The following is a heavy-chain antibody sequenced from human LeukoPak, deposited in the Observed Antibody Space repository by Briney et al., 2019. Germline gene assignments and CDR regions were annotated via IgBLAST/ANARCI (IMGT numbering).Heavy chain of an antibody. Sequence: PSETLSLTCTVSGGSISSYYWSWIRQPPGKGLEWIGYIYYSGITNYNPSLKSRVTISVDTSKTQFSLKLSSVPAADTAVYYCARYSSGDIDYWGQGTLVTVSS. D-gene: IGHD6-19*01. CDR1: GGSISSYY. V-gene: IGHV4-59*01. J-gene: IGHJ4*02. CDR3: ARYSSGDIDY. CDR2: IYYSGIT.